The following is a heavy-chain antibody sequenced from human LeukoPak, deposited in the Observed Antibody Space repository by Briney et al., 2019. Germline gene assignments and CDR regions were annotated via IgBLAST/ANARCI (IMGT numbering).Heavy chain of an antibody. CDR3: ARGGSNSPYYFDY. J-gene: IGHJ4*02. Sequence: GGSLRLSCAASGFTFSSYGMNWVRQAPGKGLEWVSSITSSSSYIYYADSVKGRFTISRDNAKNSLYLRMNSLRAEDTAVYYCARGGSNSPYYFDYWGQGTLVTVSS. CDR2: ITSSSSYI. D-gene: IGHD2-2*01. V-gene: IGHV3-21*01. CDR1: GFTFSSYG.